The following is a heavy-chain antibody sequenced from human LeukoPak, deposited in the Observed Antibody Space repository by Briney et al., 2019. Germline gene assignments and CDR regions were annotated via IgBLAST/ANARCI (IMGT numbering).Heavy chain of an antibody. D-gene: IGHD3-22*01. CDR1: GDSINSGSYY. CDR3: ARGTTYDSGTNYCFNY. J-gene: IGHJ4*02. Sequence: SETLSLTCTVSGDSINSGSYYWTWIRQPAGKGLEWVGRFYTSGSTRYNPSLKSRVTISLDTSKNQFSLKLNSVTAADTAVYYCARGTTYDSGTNYCFNYWGQGTLVTVSS. CDR2: FYTSGST. V-gene: IGHV4-61*02.